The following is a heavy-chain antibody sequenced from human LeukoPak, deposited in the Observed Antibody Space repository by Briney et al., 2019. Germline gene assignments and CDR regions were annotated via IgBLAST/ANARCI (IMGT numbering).Heavy chain of an antibody. Sequence: GGSLRLSCAASGFSFSSYEMNWVRQAPGKGLEWVSYIRSSGSTTYYADSVKGRFTISRDNAKDSLYLQMNSLRAEDTAVYYCARSTNYYDSSGYYYWGQGTLVTVSS. D-gene: IGHD3-22*01. CDR1: GFSFSSYE. CDR3: ARSTNYYDSSGYYY. V-gene: IGHV3-48*03. J-gene: IGHJ4*02. CDR2: IRSSGSTT.